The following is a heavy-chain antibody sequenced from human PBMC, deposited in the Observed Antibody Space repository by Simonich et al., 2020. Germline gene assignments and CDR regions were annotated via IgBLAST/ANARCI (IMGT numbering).Heavy chain of an antibody. CDR1: GFTFSSYS. J-gene: IGHJ6*02. CDR3: ARWIAVAGTGAYGMDV. Sequence: EVQLVESGGGLVKPGGSLSLSCAASGFTFSSYSMNWVRQAPGKGLEWVSSISSSNKYIYYADAGKSRFTISRDNAKNSLYLKMNSLRAEDTAVYYCARWIAVAGTGAYGMDVWGQGTTVTVSS. CDR2: ISSSNKYI. V-gene: IGHV3-21*01. D-gene: IGHD6-19*01.